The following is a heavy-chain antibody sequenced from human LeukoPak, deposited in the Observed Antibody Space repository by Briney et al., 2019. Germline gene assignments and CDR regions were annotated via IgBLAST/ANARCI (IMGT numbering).Heavy chain of an antibody. D-gene: IGHD3-10*01. Sequence: ASVKVSCKASGYTFTSYYMHWVRQAPGQGLEWMGIINPSGGSTSYAQKFQGRVTITRNTSISTAYMEPSSLRSDDTAVYYCARHTLYGSGSYYVYYFDYWGQGTLVTVSS. V-gene: IGHV1-46*01. CDR1: GYTFTSYY. CDR3: ARHTLYGSGSYYVYYFDY. J-gene: IGHJ4*02. CDR2: INPSGGST.